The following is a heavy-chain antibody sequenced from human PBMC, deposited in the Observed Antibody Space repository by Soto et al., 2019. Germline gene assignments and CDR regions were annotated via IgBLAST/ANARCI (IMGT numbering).Heavy chain of an antibody. CDR3: ARRKGGSYYYYYGMDV. V-gene: IGHV4-38-2*01. Sequence: PSETLSLTCAVSGYSISSGYYWGWLRQPPGKGLEWIGSIYHGGSTYYNPSLNSRVTLSIDMTNNHVSLILNSVTAADTAVYYCARRKGGSYYYYYGMDVWGQGTTVTVSS. D-gene: IGHD2-15*01. CDR1: GYSISSGYY. J-gene: IGHJ6*02. CDR2: IYHGGST.